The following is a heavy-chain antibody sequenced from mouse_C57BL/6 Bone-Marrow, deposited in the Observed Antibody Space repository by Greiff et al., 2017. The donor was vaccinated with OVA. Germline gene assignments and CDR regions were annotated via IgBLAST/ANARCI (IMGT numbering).Heavy chain of an antibody. CDR1: GYSFTDYN. Sequence: VHVKQSGPELVKPGASVKISCKASGYSFTDYNMNWVKQSNGKSLEWIGVINPNYGTTSYNQKFKGKATLTVEQSSSTAYMQLNSLTSEDSAVYYCASSIYYGILFAYWGQGTLVTVSA. V-gene: IGHV1-39*01. CDR3: ASSIYYGILFAY. D-gene: IGHD2-1*01. J-gene: IGHJ3*01. CDR2: INPNYGTT.